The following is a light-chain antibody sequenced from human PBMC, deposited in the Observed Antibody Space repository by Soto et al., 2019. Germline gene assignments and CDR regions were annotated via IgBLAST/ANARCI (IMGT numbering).Light chain of an antibody. Sequence: EIVLTQSPGTLSLSPGERATLSCRASQSVNSNYLAWYQQKRGQAPRLLIYGASSMATGIPDRFSGSGSGTDFTITISRLEPEDFAVYYCQESPRTFGQGTKVQIK. CDR1: QSVNSNY. V-gene: IGKV3-20*01. CDR2: GAS. CDR3: QESPRT. J-gene: IGKJ1*01.